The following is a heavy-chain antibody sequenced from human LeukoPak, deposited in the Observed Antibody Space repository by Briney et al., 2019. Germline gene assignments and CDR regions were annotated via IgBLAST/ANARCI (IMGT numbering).Heavy chain of an antibody. D-gene: IGHD2-15*01. J-gene: IGHJ4*02. Sequence: SGGSLRLSCAASGFTFSSYAMSWVRQAPGKGLEWVSAISGSGGSTYYADSVKGRFTISRDNSKNTLYLQMNSLRAEDTAVYYCAKGDCSGDTCSSDDYWGQGTLVTVSS. CDR2: ISGSGGST. CDR3: AKGDCSGDTCSSDDY. CDR1: GFTFSSYA. V-gene: IGHV3-23*01.